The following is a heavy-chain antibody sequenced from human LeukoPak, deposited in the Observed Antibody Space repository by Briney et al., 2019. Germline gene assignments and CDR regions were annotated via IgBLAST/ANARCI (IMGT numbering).Heavy chain of an antibody. V-gene: IGHV4-59*01. CDR2: IYYSGST. D-gene: IGHD2-2*01. J-gene: IGHJ6*03. CDR3: ARVGSSPARRKKERYYYYYMDV. CDR1: GGSISSYY. Sequence: TSETLSLTCTVSGGSISSYYWSWIRQPPGKGLEWIGYIYYSGSTNYNPSLKSRVTISVDTSKNQFSLKLSSVTAADTAVYYCARVGSSPARRKKERYYYYYMDVWGKGTTVTVSS.